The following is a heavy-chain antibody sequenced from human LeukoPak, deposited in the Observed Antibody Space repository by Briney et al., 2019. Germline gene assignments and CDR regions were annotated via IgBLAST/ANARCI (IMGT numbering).Heavy chain of an antibody. CDR1: GFTFSSYG. J-gene: IGHJ2*01. CDR2: IWYDGSKR. Sequence: GGSPRLSCAASGFTFSSYGMHWVRQPPGKGLEWVAVIWYDGSKRYYADSVKGRFTISRDDSKHTQYLQMDSLRAEDTAVYYCARGRGDNSDWYFDLWGCGTLVTVSS. V-gene: IGHV3-33*08. D-gene: IGHD2-21*01. CDR3: ARGRGDNSDWYFDL.